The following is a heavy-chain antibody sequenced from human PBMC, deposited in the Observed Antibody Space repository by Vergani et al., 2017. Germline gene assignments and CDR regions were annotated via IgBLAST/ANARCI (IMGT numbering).Heavy chain of an antibody. CDR1: GGSISSGGYY. V-gene: IGHV4-31*03. J-gene: IGHJ5*02. CDR3: AREKHTYYYGSGLNGVWLDP. Sequence: QVQLQESGPGLVKPSQTLSLTCTVPGGSISSGGYYWSWIRQHPGKGLEWIGSIYYSGSTYCNPSLRSGVTISVDTWKNQFSLELRSVTAADTAVYYCAREKHTYYYGSGLNGVWLDPWGQGTLVTVSS. D-gene: IGHD3-10*01. CDR2: IYYSGST.